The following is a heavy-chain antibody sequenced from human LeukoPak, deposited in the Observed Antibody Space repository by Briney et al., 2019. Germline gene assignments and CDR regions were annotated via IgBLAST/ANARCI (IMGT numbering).Heavy chain of an antibody. D-gene: IGHD6-13*01. CDR1: GFTFSSDN. J-gene: IGHJ6*03. CDR3: ARDQISSAGSSFYYYMDV. CDR2: ISSSSSFI. Sequence: GGSLRLSCAASGFTFSSDNMNWVRQAPGKGLEWVSSISSSSSFIYYADSVKGRFTIYRDNAQSSLYLHINSLRAEDTAVYYGARDQISSAGSSFYYYMDVWGKGTTVTISS. V-gene: IGHV3-21*01.